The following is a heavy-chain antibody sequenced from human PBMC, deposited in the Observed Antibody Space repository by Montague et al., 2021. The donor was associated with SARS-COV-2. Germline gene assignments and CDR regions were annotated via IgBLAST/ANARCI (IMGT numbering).Heavy chain of an antibody. CDR1: GFTFSSYS. V-gene: IGHV3-21*01. D-gene: IGHD3-9*01. CDR2: ISSSSSYI. J-gene: IGHJ5*02. CDR3: ARDYHYDILTGYYSS. Sequence: SLRLSCAASGFTFSSYSMNWVRQAPGKGLEWVSSISSSSSYIYYADSVKGRFTIPRDNAKNSLYLQMNSLRAEDTAVYYCARDYHYDILTGYYSSWGQGTLVTVSS.